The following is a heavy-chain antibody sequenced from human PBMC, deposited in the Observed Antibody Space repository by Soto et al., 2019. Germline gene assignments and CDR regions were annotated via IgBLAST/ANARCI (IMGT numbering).Heavy chain of an antibody. V-gene: IGHV1-3*01. CDR1: GYVFSSYT. Sequence: QVQLVQSGAEVKKSGASMKVSCKASGYVFSSYTIHWVRQAPGQRLEWMGWINAGNGNTKYAQMFQDRVAITRDTAANTTYMELTSLRSEDSGVYYCAREFRNYASTVAYWGQGTLVSVSS. CDR3: AREFRNYASTVAY. J-gene: IGHJ4*02. D-gene: IGHD3-16*01. CDR2: INAGNGNT.